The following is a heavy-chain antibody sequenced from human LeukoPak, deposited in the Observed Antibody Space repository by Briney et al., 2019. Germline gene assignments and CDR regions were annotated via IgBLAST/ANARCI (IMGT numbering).Heavy chain of an antibody. CDR1: GFTFSSYA. Sequence: GGSLRLSCAASGFTFSSYAMSWVRQAPGKGLEWVSGISGSGDNTYYADSVKGRFTVSRDNSKSTLFLQMNSLRANDTAVYYCAKVARGLKEGELDSWGPGTLVTVSS. CDR2: ISGSGDNT. V-gene: IGHV3-23*01. J-gene: IGHJ4*02. D-gene: IGHD3-16*01. CDR3: AKVARGLKEGELDS.